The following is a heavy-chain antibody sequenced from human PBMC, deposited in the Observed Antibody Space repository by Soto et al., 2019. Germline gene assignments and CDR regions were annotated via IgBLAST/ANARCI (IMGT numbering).Heavy chain of an antibody. V-gene: IGHV4-4*07. Sequence: SETLSLTCNVSGGSISKFYWAWIRKTAGNGLEWMGRVYATGTTDYNPSLRSRVAMSVDISKKTFSLRLRSVTGADSGGYYCVRDGSKSLRDWFDPWGQGILVTVSS. CDR3: VRDGSKSLRDWFDP. J-gene: IGHJ5*02. CDR2: VYATGTT. CDR1: GGSISKFY.